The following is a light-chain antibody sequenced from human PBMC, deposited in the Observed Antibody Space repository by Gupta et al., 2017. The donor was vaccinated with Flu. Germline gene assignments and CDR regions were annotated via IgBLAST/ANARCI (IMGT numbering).Light chain of an antibody. V-gene: IGLV3-25*02. CDR2: KDS. CDR3: QSADSSGTYWV. CDR1: ALPKQY. J-gene: IGLJ3*02. Sequence: SYELTPPPSVSVSPGHTARITCSGDALPKQYAYWYQQKPGQAPGLVIYKDSERPSGIPERFSGSSSGTTVTLTIRGVQAEDEADYYCQSADSSGTYWVFGGGTKLTVL.